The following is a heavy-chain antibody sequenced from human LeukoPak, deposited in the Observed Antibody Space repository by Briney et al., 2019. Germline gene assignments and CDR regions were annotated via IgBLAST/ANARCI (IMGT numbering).Heavy chain of an antibody. Sequence: PGGSLRLSCAASGFTFSTYSMNWVRQAPGKGLEWASSISSSSSYIYYADSVKGRFTISTDNATNSVYLQMNSPRAEDTAVYYCAGQWTSTVYYFDYWGQGALVTVSS. CDR2: ISSSSSYI. V-gene: IGHV3-21*01. D-gene: IGHD6-19*01. J-gene: IGHJ4*02. CDR1: GFTFSTYS. CDR3: AGQWTSTVYYFDY.